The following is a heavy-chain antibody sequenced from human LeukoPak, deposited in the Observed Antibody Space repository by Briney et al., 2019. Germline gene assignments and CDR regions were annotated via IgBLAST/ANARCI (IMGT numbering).Heavy chain of an antibody. CDR3: AGIVGATDAFDI. Sequence: GGSLRLSCAASGFIVSSNYMNWVRQAPGKGLEWVSVIYSGGSTYYADSVNGRFTVFRHNSKNTLFLQMNSLRAEDTAVYYCAGIVGATDAFDIWGQGTMVTVSS. J-gene: IGHJ3*02. CDR2: IYSGGST. V-gene: IGHV3-53*04. CDR1: GFIVSSNY. D-gene: IGHD1-26*01.